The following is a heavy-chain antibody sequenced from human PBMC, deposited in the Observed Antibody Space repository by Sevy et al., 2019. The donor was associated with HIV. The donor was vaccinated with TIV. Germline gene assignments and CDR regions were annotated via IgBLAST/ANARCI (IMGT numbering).Heavy chain of an antibody. CDR1: GFTFNNYA. CDR2: ISGSGATT. V-gene: IGHV3-23*01. CDR3: AKRYCSTITCYDDDFWNPYYFYGLDV. D-gene: IGHD2-2*01. J-gene: IGHJ6*02. Sequence: GGSLRLSCAASGFTFNNYAMNWVRQAPGKGLEWVSAISGSGATTFYADSVKGRFTISRDNPKKTLYLQMNSLRPEDTATYYCAKRYCSTITCYDDDFWNPYYFYGLDVWGQGISVTVSS.